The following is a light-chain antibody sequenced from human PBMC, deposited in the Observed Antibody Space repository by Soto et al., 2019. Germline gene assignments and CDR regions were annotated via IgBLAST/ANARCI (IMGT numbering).Light chain of an antibody. CDR1: SSNIGAGYD. CDR3: QSYDSSLSGSNV. J-gene: IGLJ2*01. Sequence: QSVLTQPPSVSGAPGQRVTISCTGSSSNIGAGYDVHWYQQLPGTAPKLLIYGNSNRPSGVPDRFSGSKSGTSASLAIIGLQAEDEADYYCQSYDSSLSGSNVFGGGTKVTVL. CDR2: GNS. V-gene: IGLV1-40*01.